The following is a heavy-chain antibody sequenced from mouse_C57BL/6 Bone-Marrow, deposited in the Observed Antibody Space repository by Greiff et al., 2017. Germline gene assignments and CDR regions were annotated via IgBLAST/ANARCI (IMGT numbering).Heavy chain of an antibody. D-gene: IGHD1-1*01. J-gene: IGHJ3*01. Sequence: VQLQQSVAELVRPGASVKLSCTASGFNIKNTYMHWVKQRPEQGLEWIGRIDPANGNTKYAPKFQGKATITADTSYNTAYLQLSSLTSEDTAIYYCADSYGSSSAWFAYWGQGTLVTVSA. CDR3: ADSYGSSSAWFAY. V-gene: IGHV14-3*01. CDR2: IDPANGNT. CDR1: GFNIKNTY.